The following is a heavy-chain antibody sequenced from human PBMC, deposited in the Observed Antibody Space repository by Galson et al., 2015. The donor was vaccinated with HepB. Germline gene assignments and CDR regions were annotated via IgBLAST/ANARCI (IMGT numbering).Heavy chain of an antibody. Sequence: SLRLSCAASGFAFSDYGIHWVRQAPGKGLEWVGLIWYDGTNKWYGDSVKGRFTISRDNSKNTVYLQMNSLRAEDTGVYYCVRSVGTGDCYTCLFDNWGQGTLVTVYS. CDR2: IWYDGTNK. V-gene: IGHV3-33*01. D-gene: IGHD2-21*02. CDR3: VRSVGTGDCYTCLFDN. CDR1: GFAFSDYG. J-gene: IGHJ3*02.